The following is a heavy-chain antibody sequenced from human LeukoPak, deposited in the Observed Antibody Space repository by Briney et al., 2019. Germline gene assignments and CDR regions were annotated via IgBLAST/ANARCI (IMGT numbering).Heavy chain of an antibody. J-gene: IGHJ6*02. CDR2: INPNSGVT. D-gene: IGHD3-10*01. V-gene: IGHV1-2*02. CDR3: ARVTYYYGSGSVEGYYFGMDV. CDR1: GYTFTGYY. Sequence: ASVRDSPMASGYTFTGYYMRWVRPAPGQGLEWMGWINPNSGVTNYAQKLQGRVTMTTDTSTSTAYMELRSLRSDDTAVYYCARVTYYYGSGSVEGYYFGMDVWG.